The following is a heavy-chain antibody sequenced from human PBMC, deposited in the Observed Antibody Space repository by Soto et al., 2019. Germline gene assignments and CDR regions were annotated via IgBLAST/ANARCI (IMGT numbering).Heavy chain of an antibody. CDR1: GFTFSSYA. V-gene: IGHV3-30-3*01. Sequence: GGSLRLSCTASGFTFSSYAIHCVRPAPGKGLEWVAVISYDGSNKYYADSVKGRFTISRDNSKNTLYLQMNSLRAEDTAVYYCAGEDYHASSRKPVDNSGQGTLVTVPS. J-gene: IGHJ4*02. D-gene: IGHD3-22*01. CDR3: AGEDYHASSRKPVDN. CDR2: ISYDGSNK.